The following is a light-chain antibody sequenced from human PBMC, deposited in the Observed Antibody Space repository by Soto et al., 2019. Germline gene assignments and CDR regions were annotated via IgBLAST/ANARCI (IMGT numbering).Light chain of an antibody. Sequence: EIVMTHSPSTLSVYTGERATLSCRASQSVSSNLAWYQQKPGQAPRLLIYGASTRATGIPARFSGSGSGTEFTLTISSLQSEDFAVYYCQQYNNWPRTFGQGTKVDIK. J-gene: IGKJ1*01. V-gene: IGKV3-15*01. CDR3: QQYNNWPRT. CDR1: QSVSSN. CDR2: GAS.